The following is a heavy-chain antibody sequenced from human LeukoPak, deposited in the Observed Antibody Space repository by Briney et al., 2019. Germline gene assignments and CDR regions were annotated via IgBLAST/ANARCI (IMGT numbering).Heavy chain of an antibody. CDR3: ARDLGRATEAMDV. CDR1: GFIFSSYG. D-gene: IGHD2-21*02. Sequence: GGSLRLSCAASGFIFSSYGMNWVRQAPGKGLEWILYIRSSSSAIYYADSVKGRFTISRDNAKNSLYLQMNSLRAEDTAVYYCARDLGRATEAMDVWGKGTTVTVSS. J-gene: IGHJ6*03. V-gene: IGHV3-21*05. CDR2: IRSSSSAI.